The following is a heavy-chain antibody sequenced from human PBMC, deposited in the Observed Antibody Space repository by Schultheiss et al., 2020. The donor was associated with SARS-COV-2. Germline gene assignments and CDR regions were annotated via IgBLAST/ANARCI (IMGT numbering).Heavy chain of an antibody. CDR3: ARGWGYCTNGVCYTFHYYGMDV. J-gene: IGHJ6*02. CDR1: GGSISSYS. Sequence: SETLSLTCTVSGGSISSYSWSWIRQPPGKGLEWIGYIYYTGSTNYNPSLKSRVTISVDTSKNQFSLKLSSVTAADTAVYYCARGWGYCTNGVCYTFHYYGMDVWGQGTTVTVSS. CDR2: IYYTGST. V-gene: IGHV4-59*12. D-gene: IGHD2-8*01.